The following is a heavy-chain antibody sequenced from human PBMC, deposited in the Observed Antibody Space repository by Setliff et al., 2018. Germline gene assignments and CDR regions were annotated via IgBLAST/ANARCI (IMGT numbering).Heavy chain of an antibody. Sequence: SETLSLTCSVSGDSIFDNYWSWIRQSPGRGLEWIAYISYTGSTNYNPSLKSRVTISLDTSENHFSLNLRSVTAADTAVYYCARLSPYNTGPPFDYWGQGTLVTSP. CDR1: GDSIFDNY. D-gene: IGHD2-8*02. J-gene: IGHJ4*02. CDR2: ISYTGST. CDR3: ARLSPYNTGPPFDY. V-gene: IGHV4-59*08.